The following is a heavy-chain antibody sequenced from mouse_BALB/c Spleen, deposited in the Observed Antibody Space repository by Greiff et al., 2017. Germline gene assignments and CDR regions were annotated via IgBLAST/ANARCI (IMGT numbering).Heavy chain of an antibody. D-gene: IGHD2-4*01. J-gene: IGHJ3*01. V-gene: IGHV5-4*02. CDR1: GFTFSDYY. Sequence: EVMLVESGGGLVKPGGSLKLSCAASGFTFSDYYMYWVRQTPEKRLEWVATISDGGSYTYYPDSVKGRFTISRDNAKNNLYLQMSSLKSEDTAMYYCARGGDDYDGFAYWGQGTLVTVSA. CDR3: ARGGDDYDGFAY. CDR2: ISDGGSYT.